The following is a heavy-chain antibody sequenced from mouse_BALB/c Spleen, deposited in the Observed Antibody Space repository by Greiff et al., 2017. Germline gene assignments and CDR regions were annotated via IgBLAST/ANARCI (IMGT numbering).Heavy chain of an antibody. V-gene: IGHV5-9-4*01. CDR1: GFTFSSYA. CDR3: ARGPGYYGSPAWFAY. Sequence: EVKLVESGGGLVKPGGSLKLSCAASGFTFSSYAMSWVRQSPEKRLEWVAEISSGGSYTYYPDTVTGRFTISRDNARNILYLQMSSLRSEDTAMYYCARGPGYYGSPAWFAYWGQGTLVTVSA. J-gene: IGHJ3*01. D-gene: IGHD1-1*01. CDR2: ISSGGSYT.